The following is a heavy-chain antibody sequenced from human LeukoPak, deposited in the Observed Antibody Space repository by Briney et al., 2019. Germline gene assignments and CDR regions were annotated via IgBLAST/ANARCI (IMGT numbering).Heavy chain of an antibody. Sequence: SETLSLTCTVSGGSISSYHWSWIRQPPGKGLEWIGYIYYSGSTNYNPSLKSRVIISLDTSKNQFSLKVSSVTAADTAVYYCARHSSGYLSYFDYWGQGTLVPVSS. D-gene: IGHD3-22*01. V-gene: IGHV4-59*08. CDR1: GGSISSYH. J-gene: IGHJ4*02. CDR2: IYYSGST. CDR3: ARHSSGYLSYFDY.